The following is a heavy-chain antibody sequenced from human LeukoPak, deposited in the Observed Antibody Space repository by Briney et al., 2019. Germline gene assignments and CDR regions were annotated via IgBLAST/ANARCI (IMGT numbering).Heavy chain of an antibody. J-gene: IGHJ4*02. CDR3: AKAKYYYDSSGPGIGAGFDY. CDR1: GFTFDDYA. V-gene: IGHV3-9*01. Sequence: PGRSLRLSCAASGFTFDDYAMHWVRQAPGKGLEWVSGISWNSGSIGYADSVKGRFTISRDNAKNSLYLQMNSLRAEDTALYYCAKAKYYYDSSGPGIGAGFDYWGQGTLVTVSS. CDR2: ISWNSGSI. D-gene: IGHD3-22*01.